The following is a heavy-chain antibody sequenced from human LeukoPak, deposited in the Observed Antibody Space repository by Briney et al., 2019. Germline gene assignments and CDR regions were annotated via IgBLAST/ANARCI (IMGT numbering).Heavy chain of an antibody. V-gene: IGHV3-11*04. CDR2: ISSGGDTK. CDR3: AKGHRAAAVGWFDP. J-gene: IGHJ5*02. D-gene: IGHD6-13*01. Sequence: PGGSLRLSCAASEFVFSDYYMSWVRQAPGKGLEWVSYISSGGDTKYYADSVKGRFTISRDNAKNSLYLQMNSLRAEDTAVYYCAKGHRAAAVGWFDPWGQGTLVTVSS. CDR1: EFVFSDYY.